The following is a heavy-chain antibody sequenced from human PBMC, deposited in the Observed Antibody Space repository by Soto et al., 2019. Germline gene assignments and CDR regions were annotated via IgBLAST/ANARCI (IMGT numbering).Heavy chain of an antibody. CDR1: GYTFTSYG. CDR2: ISAYNGNT. J-gene: IGHJ4*02. Sequence: ASVKVSCKASGYTFTSYGISWVRQAPGQGLEWMGWISAYNGNTKYSQKFQGRVTITRDTSASTAYMELSSLRAEDTAVYYCARESLGCSSTSCSAGERPGYYFDYWGQGTLVTVSS. D-gene: IGHD2-2*01. CDR3: ARESLGCSSTSCSAGERPGYYFDY. V-gene: IGHV1-18*01.